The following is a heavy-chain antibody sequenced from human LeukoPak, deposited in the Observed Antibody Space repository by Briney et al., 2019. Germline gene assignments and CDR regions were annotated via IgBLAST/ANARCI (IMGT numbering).Heavy chain of an antibody. Sequence: PSETLSLTCAVYGGSFSGYYWSWIRQPPGKGLEWIGEINHSGSTNYNPSLKSRVTISVDTCKNQFSLKLSSVTAADTAVYYCARGPFYYSLWGQGTLVTVSS. V-gene: IGHV4-34*01. J-gene: IGHJ4*02. CDR2: INHSGST. CDR1: GGSFSGYY. D-gene: IGHD3-22*01. CDR3: ARGPFYYSL.